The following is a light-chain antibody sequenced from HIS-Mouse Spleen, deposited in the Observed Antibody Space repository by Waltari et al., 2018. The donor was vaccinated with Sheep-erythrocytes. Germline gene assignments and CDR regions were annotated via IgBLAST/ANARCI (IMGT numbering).Light chain of an antibody. V-gene: IGLV6-57*04. CDR2: EDN. Sequence: NFMLTQPHSVSESPGKTVTISCTRSSGSIASNYVQWYQQRPGSAPTTLIYEDNQRPPDVPDRISGSNDSSSNSASLAISGLKTEDEADYYCQSYDSSNHVVFGGGTKLTVL. J-gene: IGLJ2*01. CDR1: SGSIASNY. CDR3: QSYDSSNHVV.